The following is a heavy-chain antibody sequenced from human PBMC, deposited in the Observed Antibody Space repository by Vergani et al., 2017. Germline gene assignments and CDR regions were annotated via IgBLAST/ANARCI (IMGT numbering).Heavy chain of an antibody. J-gene: IGHJ4*02. CDR2: IWYDGSNK. V-gene: IGHV3-33*01. Sequence: QVQLVESGGGVVQPGRSLRLSCAASGFTFSSYGMHWVRQAPGKGLEWVAVIWYDGSNKYYADSVKGRFTISRDNSKNTLYLQMNSLRAEDTAVYYCARAFGKTGSFDYWGQGTLVTVSS. D-gene: IGHD3-10*01. CDR3: ARAFGKTGSFDY. CDR1: GFTFSSYG.